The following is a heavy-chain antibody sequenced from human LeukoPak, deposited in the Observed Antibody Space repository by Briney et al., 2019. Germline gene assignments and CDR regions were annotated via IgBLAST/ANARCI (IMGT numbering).Heavy chain of an antibody. CDR3: AKVNTLLDDAFDI. D-gene: IGHD4-17*01. CDR1: GFTFSSYA. CDR2: ISGSGGST. J-gene: IGHJ3*02. V-gene: IGHV3-23*01. Sequence: GGSLRLSCAASGFTFSSYAMSWVRQAPGKGLEWVSAISGSGGSTYYADSVKGRFTISRDNSKNTLYLQMDSLRAEDTAVYYCAKVNTLLDDAFDIWGQGTMVTVSS.